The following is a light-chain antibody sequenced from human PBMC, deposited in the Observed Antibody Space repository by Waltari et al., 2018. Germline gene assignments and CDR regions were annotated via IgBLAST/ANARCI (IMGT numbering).Light chain of an antibody. J-gene: IGKJ1*01. CDR1: QGISSY. V-gene: IGKV1-8*01. Sequence: AIRMTQSPSPLSASTGDRVTITCRASQGISSYLGWYQQKPGTAPKLLIYAGSTLQSGVPSRFSGSGFGTDFTLTITCLQSEDFATYYCQQYYAYPGTFGQGTKVEI. CDR3: QQYYAYPGT. CDR2: AGS.